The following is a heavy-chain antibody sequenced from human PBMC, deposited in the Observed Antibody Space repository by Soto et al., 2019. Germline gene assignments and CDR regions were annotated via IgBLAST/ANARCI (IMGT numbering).Heavy chain of an antibody. CDR2: ISGGGGSS. V-gene: IGHV3-23*01. D-gene: IGHD2-21*02. CDR3: AHKCGVDCHSVFFY. J-gene: IGHJ4*02. CDR1: GFTFSNYA. Sequence: EVQLLESGGGLVQPGGSLRLSCAASGFTFSNYAMSWVRQAPGKGLEWVSGISGGGGSSYYAGSVKGRFTISRDNSKNTLYLQMNSLRAEDTAVYYCAHKCGVDCHSVFFYWGQGTLVIVSS.